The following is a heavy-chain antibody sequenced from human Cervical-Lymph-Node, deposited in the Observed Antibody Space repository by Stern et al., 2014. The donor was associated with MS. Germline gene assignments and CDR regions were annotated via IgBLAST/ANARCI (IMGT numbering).Heavy chain of an antibody. D-gene: IGHD4-23*01. CDR3: ARDGRGNFFYFDL. Sequence: QVQLVPSVAELKTPGSSVRISCQASGGTFTSYAINWVRQAPGQGPEWLGGIIPMFGTINYAQNFQGRVTISADESTGTAYMELTGLTSEDTAVFYCARDGRGNFFYFDLWGRGTLVTVSS. CDR1: GGTFTSYA. CDR2: IIPMFGTI. J-gene: IGHJ2*01. V-gene: IGHV1-69*01.